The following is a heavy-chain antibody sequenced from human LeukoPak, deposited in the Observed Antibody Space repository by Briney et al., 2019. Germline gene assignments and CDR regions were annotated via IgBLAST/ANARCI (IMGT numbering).Heavy chain of an antibody. V-gene: IGHV1-2*02. CDR1: GYTFTGHY. Sequence: APVKVSCKASGYTFTGHYLHWVRQASGQELEWMGWINSNSGATNSAQKFQGRVTLTRDTSISTAYMELSRLRSDDTAVYYCARVPLVSTIPFDYWGQGTLVTVSS. CDR2: INSNSGAT. CDR3: ARVPLVSTIPFDY. J-gene: IGHJ4*02. D-gene: IGHD5/OR15-5a*01.